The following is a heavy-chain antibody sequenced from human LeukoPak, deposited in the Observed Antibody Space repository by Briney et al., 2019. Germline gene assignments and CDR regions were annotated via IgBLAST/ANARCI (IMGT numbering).Heavy chain of an antibody. V-gene: IGHV1-69*04. CDR2: IIPILGIA. CDR1: VGTLSSYT. Sequence: SVKVSCKASVGTLSSYTISWVRQAPGQGLEWMGRIIPILGIANYAQKFQGRVTITADKSTSTAYMELSSLRSEDTAVYYCARDLNGGTDAFDIWGQGTMVTVSS. CDR3: ARDLNGGTDAFDI. D-gene: IGHD4-23*01. J-gene: IGHJ3*02.